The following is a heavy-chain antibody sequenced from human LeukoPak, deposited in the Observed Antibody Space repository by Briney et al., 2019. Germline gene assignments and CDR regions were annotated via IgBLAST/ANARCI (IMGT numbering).Heavy chain of an antibody. J-gene: IGHJ4*02. D-gene: IGHD3/OR15-3a*01. CDR3: ARGFWTGVEY. CDR2: INHNGNVN. CDR1: GFTFSSYW. V-gene: IGHV3-7*03. Sequence: GGSLRLSCAASGFTFSSYWMNWARQAPGKGLEWVASINHNGNVNYYVDSVKGRFTISRDNAKNSLYLQMSNLRAEDTAVYYCARGFWTGVEYWGQGALVTVSS.